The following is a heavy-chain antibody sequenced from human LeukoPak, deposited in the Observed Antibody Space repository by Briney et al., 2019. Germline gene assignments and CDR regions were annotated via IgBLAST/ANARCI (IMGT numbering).Heavy chain of an antibody. CDR3: AKDIEVRGVSYFDY. Sequence: PGGSLRLSCAASGFTFSSYGMHWVRQAPGKGLEWVAFIRYDGSNKYYADSVKGRFTISRDNSKNTPYLQMNSLRAEDTAVYYCAKDIEVRGVSYFDYWGQGTLVTVSS. CDR1: GFTFSSYG. D-gene: IGHD3-10*01. CDR2: IRYDGSNK. J-gene: IGHJ4*02. V-gene: IGHV3-30*02.